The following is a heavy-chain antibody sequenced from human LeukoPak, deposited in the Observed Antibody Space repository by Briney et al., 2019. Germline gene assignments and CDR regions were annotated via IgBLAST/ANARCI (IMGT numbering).Heavy chain of an antibody. J-gene: IGHJ4*01. CDR3: ARDLRDYVSDH. CDR2: ISDSGGST. Sequence: PPGGSLRLSCAASGFTFSSYAMSWVRQAPGKGLEWVSAISDSGGSTYDADSVKGRFTISRDNSKNSLSLQMNSLRAEDTAVYYCARDLRDYVSDHWGQGTLVTVSS. CDR1: GFTFSSYA. V-gene: IGHV3-23*01. D-gene: IGHD4-17*01.